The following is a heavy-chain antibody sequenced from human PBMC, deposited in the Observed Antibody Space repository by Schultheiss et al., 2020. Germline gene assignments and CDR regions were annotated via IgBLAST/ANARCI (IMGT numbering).Heavy chain of an antibody. CDR3: TTDRGYCSSKDWFDP. CDR2: IKSKTDGGTT. Sequence: GGSLRLSCAASGFTFSSYWMSWVRQAPGKGLEWVGRIKSKTDGGTTDYAAPVKGRFTISRDDSKNTLYLQMNSLKTEDTAVYYCTTDRGYCSSKDWFDPWGQGTLVTVSS. CDR1: GFTFSSYW. D-gene: IGHD2-2*03. V-gene: IGHV3-15*01. J-gene: IGHJ5*02.